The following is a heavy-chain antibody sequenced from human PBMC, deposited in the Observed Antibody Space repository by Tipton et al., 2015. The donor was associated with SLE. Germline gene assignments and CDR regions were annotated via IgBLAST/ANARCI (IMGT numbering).Heavy chain of an antibody. Sequence: SLRLSCAASGFTFSSYSMNWVRQAPGKGLEWVSYISSSSSTIYYADSVKGRFTISRDNAKNSLYLQMNSLRAEDTAVYYCARDFGQWLVQDYYYYYGMDVWGHGTTVTVSS. V-gene: IGHV3-48*01. J-gene: IGHJ6*02. CDR3: ARDFGQWLVQDYYYYYGMDV. CDR1: GFTFSSYS. CDR2: ISSSSSTI. D-gene: IGHD6-19*01.